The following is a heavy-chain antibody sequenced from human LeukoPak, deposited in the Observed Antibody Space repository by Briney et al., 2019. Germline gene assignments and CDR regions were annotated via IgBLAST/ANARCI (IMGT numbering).Heavy chain of an antibody. D-gene: IGHD4-17*01. CDR2: ISSASSHI. CDR1: GFTFSSYS. V-gene: IGHV3-21*04. CDR3: ARGHYGDSSGYMDV. Sequence: PGGSLRLSCAASGFTFSSYSMNWVRQAPGKGLEWVSAISSASSHIYYADSVKGRFTVSRDNTKNSLYLNMNSLRAEDTALYYCARGHYGDSSGYMDVWGKGTTVTVSS. J-gene: IGHJ6*03.